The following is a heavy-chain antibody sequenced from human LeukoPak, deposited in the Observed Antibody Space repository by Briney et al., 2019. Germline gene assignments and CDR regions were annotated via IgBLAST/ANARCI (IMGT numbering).Heavy chain of an antibody. V-gene: IGHV4-59*08. Sequence: SETLSLTCTVSGGSINSYYWSWIRQSPGKGLEWIGYIYYSGSTYYNPSLKSRVTISVDTSKNQFSLKLSSVTAADTAVYYCARTRYYYNSRSYGAPYYFDYWGQGTLVTVSS. CDR3: ARTRYYYNSRSYGAPYYFDY. D-gene: IGHD3-10*01. J-gene: IGHJ4*02. CDR1: GGSINSYY. CDR2: IYYSGST.